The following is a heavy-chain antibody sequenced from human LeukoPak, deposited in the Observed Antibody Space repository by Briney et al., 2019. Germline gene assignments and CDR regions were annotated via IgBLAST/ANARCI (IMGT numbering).Heavy chain of an antibody. J-gene: IGHJ4*02. CDR1: GYTFTGYY. CDR2: INPNSGGT. Sequence: ASVKVSCKASGYTFTGYYMHWVRQAPGEGLEWMGWINPNSGGTSFAQKFQGRVTMTRDTSISTAYMELSSLKSDDTAVYYCARARRPSPFDYWGQGTLVTVSS. V-gene: IGHV1-2*02. CDR3: ARARRPSPFDY.